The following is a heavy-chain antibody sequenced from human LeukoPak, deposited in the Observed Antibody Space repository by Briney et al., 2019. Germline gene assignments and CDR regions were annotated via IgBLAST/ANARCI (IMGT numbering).Heavy chain of an antibody. D-gene: IGHD3-10*01. CDR2: ISSSSSTI. Sequence: GGSLRLSCAASGFTFSSYSMNWVRQAPGKGLEWVSYISSSSSTIYYADSVKGRFTISRDNAKNSLYLQMNSLRAEDTAVYYCARSSCYYGSALPWDFDYWGQGTLVTVSS. V-gene: IGHV3-48*01. J-gene: IGHJ4*02. CDR1: GFTFSSYS. CDR3: ARSSCYYGSALPWDFDY.